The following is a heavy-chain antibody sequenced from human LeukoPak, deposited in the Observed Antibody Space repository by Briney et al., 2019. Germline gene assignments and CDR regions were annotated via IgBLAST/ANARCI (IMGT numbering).Heavy chain of an antibody. CDR2: ISSSSSTI. CDR3: ARSEWELLGDY. V-gene: IGHV3-48*04. J-gene: IGHJ4*02. Sequence: GGSLRLSCAASGFTFSSYSMNWVRQAPGKGLEWVSYISSSSSTIYYADSVKGRFTISRDNAKNSLYLQMNSLRAEDTAVYYCARSEWELLGDYWGQGTLVTVSS. D-gene: IGHD1-26*01. CDR1: GFTFSSYS.